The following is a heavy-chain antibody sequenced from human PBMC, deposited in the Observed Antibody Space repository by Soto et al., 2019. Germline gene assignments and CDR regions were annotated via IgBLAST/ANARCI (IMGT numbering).Heavy chain of an antibody. CDR3: TTGIYYDILTGYHNVAY. D-gene: IGHD3-9*01. CDR1: GFNLSHPW. V-gene: IGHV3-15*01. Sequence: GGSLRLSCVTSGFNLSHPWMTWVRQAAGKGLEWVGRIKSKTDGGTADYAAPVKGRATISRDDSKNTVYLQMNSLKTEDTAVYYCTTGIYYDILTGYHNVAYWGQGALVTVSS. CDR2: IKSKTDGGTA. J-gene: IGHJ4*02.